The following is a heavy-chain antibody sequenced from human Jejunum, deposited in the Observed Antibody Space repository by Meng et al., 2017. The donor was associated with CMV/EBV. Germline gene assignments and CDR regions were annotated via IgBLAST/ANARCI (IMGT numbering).Heavy chain of an antibody. J-gene: IGHJ6*02. CDR2: ITSSSSTI. CDR1: GFTFSSYS. V-gene: IGHV3-48*04. Sequence: AASGFTFSSYSMTWVRQAPGKGLEWVGYITSSSSTIYYGDSVKGRFTISRDNAKNSLYLQMNSLRAEDTAVYYCARDPVLNGLDVWGQGATVTVSS. CDR3: ARDPVLNGLDV.